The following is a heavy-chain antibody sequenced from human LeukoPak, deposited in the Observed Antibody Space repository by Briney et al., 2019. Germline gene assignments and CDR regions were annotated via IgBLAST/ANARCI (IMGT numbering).Heavy chain of an antibody. CDR1: GYRFTSYW. V-gene: IGHV5-51*01. D-gene: IGHD6-13*01. CDR2: IYPGDSYT. Sequence: GEPLKTSFKGSGYRFTSYWIGWGRRMPGKGLEGMGIIYPGDSYTRYSPSFQGQVTISADKSISTAYLQWSSLKASDTAMYYCARGRTGYYFEYWGQGTLVTVSS. CDR3: ARGRTGYYFEY. J-gene: IGHJ4*02.